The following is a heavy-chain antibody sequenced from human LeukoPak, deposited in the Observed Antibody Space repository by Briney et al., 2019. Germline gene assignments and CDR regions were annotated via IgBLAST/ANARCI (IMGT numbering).Heavy chain of an antibody. D-gene: IGHD3-10*01. V-gene: IGHV3-21*01. CDR3: AKLAKYFYGSETYYFFEH. CDR2: ISTSSSYI. CDR1: GFSFSSYS. J-gene: IGHJ4*02. Sequence: GGSLRLSCAASGFSFSSYSMNWVRQAPGKGLEWVPSISTSSSYIYYADSVKGRFTISRDNAKKSLYLQMNSLRADDTAVYYCAKLAKYFYGSETYYFFEHWGQGTPVTASS.